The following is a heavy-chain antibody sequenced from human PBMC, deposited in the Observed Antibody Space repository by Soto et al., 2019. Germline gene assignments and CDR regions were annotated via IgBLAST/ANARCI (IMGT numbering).Heavy chain of an antibody. CDR1: GFTFSGSA. D-gene: IGHD1-20*01. V-gene: IGHV3-73*02. CDR3: TRMRSSYNWNDDY. J-gene: IGHJ4*02. CDR2: IRSKANSYAT. Sequence: EVQLVESGGGLVQPGGSLKLSCAASGFTFSGSAMHWVRQASGKGLEWVGRIRSKANSYATAYAASMKGRFTISRDDSKNTAYLQMNSLKTEDTAVYYCTRMRSSYNWNDDYWGQGTLVTVSS.